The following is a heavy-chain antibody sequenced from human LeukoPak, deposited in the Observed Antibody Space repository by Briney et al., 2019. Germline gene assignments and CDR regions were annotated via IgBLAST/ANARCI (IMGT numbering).Heavy chain of an antibody. CDR1: GFTVSSNY. Sequence: PGGSLRLSCAASGFTVSSNYMSWVRQAPGKGLEWVAIIYSDRSTYYPESVKGRFTISRDDSKNMLLLQMDSLRVEDTAIYYCARDSAFSSYSNWGQGTLVTVSS. J-gene: IGHJ1*01. CDR3: ARDSAFSSYSN. CDR2: IYSDRST. D-gene: IGHD2-15*01. V-gene: IGHV3-53*01.